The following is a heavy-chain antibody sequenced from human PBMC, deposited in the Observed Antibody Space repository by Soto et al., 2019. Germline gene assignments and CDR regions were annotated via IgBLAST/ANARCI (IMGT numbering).Heavy chain of an antibody. J-gene: IGHJ6*02. CDR1: GGSVSGYY. CDR2: MYNTGST. CDR3: ARDLWGYCGTDCYPLDV. D-gene: IGHD2-21*02. Sequence: SETLSLTCTVSGGSVSGYYWSWIRQPPGKGLEWIGYMYNTGSTVYNPSFKSRVTISVDTSKNQFSLKLNSVTAADTAVYYCARDLWGYCGTDCYPLDVWGQWITVTVS. V-gene: IGHV4-59*02.